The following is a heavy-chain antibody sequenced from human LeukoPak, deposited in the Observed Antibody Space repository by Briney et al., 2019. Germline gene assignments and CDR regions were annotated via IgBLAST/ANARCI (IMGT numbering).Heavy chain of an antibody. CDR3: AKGVTTRRWLPRDYFDY. V-gene: IGHV3-30*04. J-gene: IGHJ4*02. CDR1: GFTFSSYA. CDR2: ISYDGSNK. Sequence: PGGSLRLSCAASGFTFSSYAMHWVRQAPGKGLEWVAVISYDGSNKYYADSVKGRFTISRDNSKNTLYLQMNSLRAEDTAVYYCAKGVTTRRWLPRDYFDYWGQGTLVTVSS. D-gene: IGHD5-18*01.